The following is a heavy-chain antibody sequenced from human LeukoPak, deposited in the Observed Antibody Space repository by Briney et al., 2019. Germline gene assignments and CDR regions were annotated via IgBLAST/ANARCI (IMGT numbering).Heavy chain of an antibody. CDR2: ISAYNGNT. CDR3: ARDPGSSWPWNYFDY. Sequence: ASVKVSCKASGYTFTSYAMHWVRQAPGQRLEWMGWISAYNGNTNYAQKLQGRVTMTTDTSTSTAYMELRSLRSDDTAVYYCARDPGSSWPWNYFDYWGQGTLVTVSS. D-gene: IGHD6-13*01. CDR1: GYTFTSYA. V-gene: IGHV1-18*01. J-gene: IGHJ4*02.